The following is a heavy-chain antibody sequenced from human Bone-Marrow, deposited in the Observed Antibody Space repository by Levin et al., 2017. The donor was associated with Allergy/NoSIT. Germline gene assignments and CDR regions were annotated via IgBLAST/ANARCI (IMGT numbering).Heavy chain of an antibody. D-gene: IGHD6-13*01. CDR1: GFTFSNSS. CDR3: ARDCPHLSYSSTWYYYYGMDV. CDR2: ISDSSSSI. V-gene: IGHV3-48*02. J-gene: IGHJ6*02. Sequence: QRGESLKISCAASGFTFSNSSMNWVRQAPGKGLEWVSYISDSSSSIFYADSVKGRFTISRDNAKNSLFLQMNSLRDEDTAVYYCARDCPHLSYSSTWYYYYGMDVWGQGTTVTVSS.